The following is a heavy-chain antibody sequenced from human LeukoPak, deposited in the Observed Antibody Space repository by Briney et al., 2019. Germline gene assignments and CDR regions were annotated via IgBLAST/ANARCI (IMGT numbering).Heavy chain of an antibody. CDR1: GGSISSGDYY. CDR3: ARDFAAQYRFDP. Sequence: TLSLTCTVSGGSISSGDYYWSWIRQPPGKGLEWIGYIYYSGSTYYNPSLKSRVTISVDTSKNQFSLKLSSVTAADTAVYYCARDFAAQYRFDPWGQGTLVTVSS. D-gene: IGHD3-9*01. CDR2: IYYSGST. V-gene: IGHV4-30-4*08. J-gene: IGHJ5*02.